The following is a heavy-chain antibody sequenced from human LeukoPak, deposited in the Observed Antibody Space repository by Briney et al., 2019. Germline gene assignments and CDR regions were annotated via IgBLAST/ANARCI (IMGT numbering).Heavy chain of an antibody. CDR1: GYSISSGYY. D-gene: IGHD6-19*01. J-gene: IGHJ5*02. CDR2: IYHSGST. Sequence: SETLSLTCAVSGYSISSGYYWGWIRQPPRKGLEWIGSIYHSGSTYYNPSLKSRVTISVDTSKNQFSLKLSSVTAADTAVYYCARHIAVAALGFDPWGQGTLVTVSS. V-gene: IGHV4-38-2*01. CDR3: ARHIAVAALGFDP.